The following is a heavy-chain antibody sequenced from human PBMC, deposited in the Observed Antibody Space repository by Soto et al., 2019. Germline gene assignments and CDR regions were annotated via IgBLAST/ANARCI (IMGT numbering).Heavy chain of an antibody. CDR1: GFTFSSYE. J-gene: IGHJ4*02. V-gene: IGHV3-48*03. CDR3: ARYYYYDSSGQPYFDY. Sequence: GGSLRLSCAASGFTFSSYEMNLVRHAPGKGLEWVSNLSSSRSTINYAEPVKGRFTISRDNSKNSLYLHMNSLRAEDTPVYYCARYYYYDSSGQPYFDYSGQGALVTVSS. CDR2: LSSSRSTI. D-gene: IGHD3-22*01.